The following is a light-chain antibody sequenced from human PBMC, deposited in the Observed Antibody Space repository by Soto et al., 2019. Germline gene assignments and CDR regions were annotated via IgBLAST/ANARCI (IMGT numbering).Light chain of an antibody. CDR2: EVS. V-gene: IGLV2-14*01. CDR1: SSIVGGYEY. J-gene: IGLJ1*01. Sequence: QSALTQPASVSGSPGRSMSISCTGTSSIVGGYEYITSYQQRTVKAPKVLVYEVSNRLSGVSNRFCGSKSGNTASLTISGLQAEDEADYFRSSYTSTNTYVFGSGTKVPV. CDR3: SSYTSTNTYV.